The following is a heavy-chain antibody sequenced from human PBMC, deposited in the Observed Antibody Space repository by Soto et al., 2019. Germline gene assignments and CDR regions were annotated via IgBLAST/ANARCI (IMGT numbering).Heavy chain of an antibody. CDR1: GYTFTSYA. Sequence: QVQLVQSGAEVKKPGASVKVSCKASGYTFTSYAMHWVRQAPGQRLEWMGWINAGNGNTKYSQKFQGRVTITRDTSASTAYMELSSLRSEDTAMYYCARGAVVVVAATRLYYYGMDVWGQGTTVTVSS. D-gene: IGHD2-15*01. V-gene: IGHV1-3*01. CDR3: ARGAVVVVAATRLYYYGMDV. J-gene: IGHJ6*02. CDR2: INAGNGNT.